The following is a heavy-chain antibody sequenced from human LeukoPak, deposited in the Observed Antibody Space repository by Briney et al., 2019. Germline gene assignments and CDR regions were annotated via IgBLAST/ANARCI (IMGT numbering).Heavy chain of an antibody. CDR2: IYYSGST. V-gene: IGHV4-39*07. CDR1: GGSISSSSYY. Sequence: SETLSLTCTVSGGSISSSSYYWGWIRQPPGKGLEWIGSIYYSGSTNYNPSLKSRVTISVDTSKNQFSLKLSSVTAADTAVYYCARIGNYGSGSYRYYYYYYMDVWGKGTTVTISS. CDR3: ARIGNYGSGSYRYYYYYYMDV. J-gene: IGHJ6*03. D-gene: IGHD3-10*01.